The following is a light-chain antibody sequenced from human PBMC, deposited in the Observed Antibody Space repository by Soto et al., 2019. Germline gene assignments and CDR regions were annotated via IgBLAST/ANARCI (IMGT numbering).Light chain of an antibody. CDR3: QQYGNSPT. CDR2: GAS. Sequence: DIEMTQSPSSLAASVGDRVTITCRASQTIPRNFLAWFQQKPGQAPRLLIYGASTRATGIPDRFSGSGSETDFTLTISRLEPEDFAVYYCQQYGNSPTFGQGTKVDI. V-gene: IGKV3-20*01. J-gene: IGKJ1*01. CDR1: QTIPRNF.